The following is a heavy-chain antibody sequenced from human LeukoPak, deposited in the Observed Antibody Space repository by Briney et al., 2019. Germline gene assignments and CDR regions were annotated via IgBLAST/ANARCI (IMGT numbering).Heavy chain of an antibody. CDR3: ARILGVTDY. Sequence: SETLSLTCTVPGYSISSGYYWGWIRQPPGKGLEWIGSIYHSGSTYYNPSLKSRVTISVDTSKNQFSLKLSSVTAADTAAYYCARILGVTDYWGQGTLVTVSS. CDR2: IYHSGST. J-gene: IGHJ4*02. D-gene: IGHD3-10*01. V-gene: IGHV4-38-2*02. CDR1: GYSISSGYY.